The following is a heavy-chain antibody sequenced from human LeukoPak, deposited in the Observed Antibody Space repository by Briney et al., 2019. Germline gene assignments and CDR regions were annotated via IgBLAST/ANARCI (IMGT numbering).Heavy chain of an antibody. V-gene: IGHV4-61*01. D-gene: IGHD5-24*01. CDR1: GGSVSSGSYY. CDR3: ARGRRDGYKRLPDY. Sequence: SETLSLTCTVSGGSVSSGSYYWSWIRQPPGKGLEWIGYIYYSGSTNYNPSLKSRVTISVDTSKNQFSLKLSSVTAADTAVYYCARGRRDGYKRLPDYWGQGTLVTVSS. J-gene: IGHJ4*02. CDR2: IYYSGST.